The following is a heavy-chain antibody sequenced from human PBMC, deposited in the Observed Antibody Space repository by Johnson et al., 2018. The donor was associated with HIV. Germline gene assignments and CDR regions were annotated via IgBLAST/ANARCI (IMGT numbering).Heavy chain of an antibody. V-gene: IGHV3-23*01. Sequence: VQLLESGGGLVRPGGSLRPSCAASGFTFITYAMTWVRQAGDTDYADSMKGRFTVSGDNSKNTVCLQMNRLRPGDTAEHNCARDLRAFDIWGQGTMVTVSS. CDR3: ARDLRAFDI. J-gene: IGHJ3*02. CDR2: GDT. CDR1: GFTFITYA.